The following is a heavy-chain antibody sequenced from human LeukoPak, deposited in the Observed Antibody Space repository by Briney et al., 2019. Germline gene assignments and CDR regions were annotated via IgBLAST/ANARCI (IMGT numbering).Heavy chain of an antibody. V-gene: IGHV4-39*07. CDR1: GGSISSSSYY. J-gene: IGHJ5*02. Sequence: PSETLSLTCTVSGGSISSSSYYWGWIRQPPGKGLEWIGSIYYSGSTYYNPSLKSRVTISVDTSKNQFSLKLSSVTAADTAVYYCARVREPPDWFDPWGQGTLVTVSS. D-gene: IGHD1-26*01. CDR3: ARVREPPDWFDP. CDR2: IYYSGST.